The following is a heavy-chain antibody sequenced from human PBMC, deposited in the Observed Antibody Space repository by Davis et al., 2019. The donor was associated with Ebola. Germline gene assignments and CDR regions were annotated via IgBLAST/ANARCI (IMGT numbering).Heavy chain of an antibody. V-gene: IGHV3-74*01. CDR3: ARGVAVGGFYFEY. Sequence: GESLKISCSARGFRFYDYWMHWVRQSPGKGLMWVGRVNMGGGGGGTLYAGSVKGRFTISRDNSKGTLFLQMTSLTPEDTGVYFCARGVAVGGFYFEYWGQGTLVTVSS. D-gene: IGHD6-19*01. CDR2: VNMGGGGGGT. J-gene: IGHJ4*02. CDR1: GFRFYDYW.